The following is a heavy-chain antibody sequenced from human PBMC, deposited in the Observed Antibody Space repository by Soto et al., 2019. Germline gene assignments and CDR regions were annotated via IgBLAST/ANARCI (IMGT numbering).Heavy chain of an antibody. J-gene: IGHJ4*02. V-gene: IGHV4-59*08. CDR3: ARLGGYYQALDS. D-gene: IGHD3-22*01. Sequence: SETLSLTCTVSNGSISPYYWSWIRQSPGKGLEWISYIYYAGSFTYNPSIKSRVTISLNTSKNEFSLRLTSVTAADTAVYYCARLGGYYQALDSWGQGTLVTVS. CDR1: NGSISPYY. CDR2: IYYAGSF.